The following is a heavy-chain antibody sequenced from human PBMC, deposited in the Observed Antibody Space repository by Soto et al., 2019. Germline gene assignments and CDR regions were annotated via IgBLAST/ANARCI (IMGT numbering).Heavy chain of an antibody. D-gene: IGHD3-3*01. CDR2: ISAYNGNT. CDR1: GYTFTSYG. CDR3: ARDGEDYDFWSGYYTPSDY. J-gene: IGHJ4*02. Sequence: QVQLVQSVAEVKKPGASVKVSCKASGYTFTSYGISWVRQARGQGLEWMGWISAYNGNTNYAQKLQGRVTMTTDTSTSTAYMELRSLRSDDTAVYYCARDGEDYDFWSGYYTPSDYWGQGTLVIVSS. V-gene: IGHV1-18*01.